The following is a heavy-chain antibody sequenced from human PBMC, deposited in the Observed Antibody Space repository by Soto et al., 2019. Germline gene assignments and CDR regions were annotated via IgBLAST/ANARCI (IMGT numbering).Heavy chain of an antibody. D-gene: IGHD3-22*01. CDR2: ISGSGGST. CDR3: AKDIITMIVVVPTIFDY. Sequence: PGGSLRLSCAASGFTFSSYAMSWVRQAPGKGLEWVSAISGSGGSTYYADSVKGRFTTSRDNSKNTLYLQMNSLRAEDTAVYYCAKDIITMIVVVPTIFDYWGQGTLVTVSS. V-gene: IGHV3-23*01. CDR1: GFTFSSYA. J-gene: IGHJ4*02.